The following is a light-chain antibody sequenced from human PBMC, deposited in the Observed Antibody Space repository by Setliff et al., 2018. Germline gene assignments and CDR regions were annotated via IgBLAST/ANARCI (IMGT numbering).Light chain of an antibody. J-gene: IGLJ1*01. Sequence: QSALTQPASVSGSPGQSITISCSGTSSDVGSYDLVSWYQQHPGKAPKLIIYGVSDRPSGVSNRFSGSKSGNTASLTVSGLQAEDEADYYCSSNIGSNNFDVFGTGTKVTVL. CDR2: GVS. CDR3: SSNIGSNNFDV. V-gene: IGLV2-14*03. CDR1: SSDVGSYDL.